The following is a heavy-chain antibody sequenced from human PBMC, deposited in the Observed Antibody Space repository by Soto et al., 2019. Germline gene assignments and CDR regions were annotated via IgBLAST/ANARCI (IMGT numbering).Heavy chain of an antibody. Sequence: QVQLVESGGGVVQPGRSLRLSCAASGFTFSRFSMHWVRQAPGKGLEWVTLISYDGSSKYYADSVKGRFTISRDNSQNTLSLQMNILRPEDTAVYYCATANKCNWNCMDYWGQGTLVTVSS. CDR2: ISYDGSSK. V-gene: IGHV3-30-3*01. D-gene: IGHD1-7*01. CDR1: GFTFSRFS. CDR3: ATANKCNWNCMDY. J-gene: IGHJ4*02.